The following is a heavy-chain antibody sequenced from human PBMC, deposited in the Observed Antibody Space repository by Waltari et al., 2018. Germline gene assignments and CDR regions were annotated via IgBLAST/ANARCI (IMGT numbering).Heavy chain of an antibody. CDR3: GRIAFGDEGGYFQH. D-gene: IGHD4-17*01. J-gene: IGHJ1*01. CDR2: MQYRGST. CDR1: GGSISTNHN. V-gene: IGHV4-39*01. Sequence: QLQLQESGPGLVKPSETPSLPCTVPGGSISTNHNGGWLRQPPGKGREGMGNMQYRGSTFYNPSLKSRVMISLDTSKNQYSLRLSSVGAADTAVYFCGRIAFGDEGGYFQHWGQGTLVTVSS.